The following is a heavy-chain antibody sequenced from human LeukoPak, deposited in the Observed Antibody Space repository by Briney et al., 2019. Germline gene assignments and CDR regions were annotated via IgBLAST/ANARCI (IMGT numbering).Heavy chain of an antibody. D-gene: IGHD4-23*01. V-gene: IGHV3-21*01. CDR3: ARDYGGSSPFDY. CDR2: IISSSTYI. Sequence: GGSLRLSCAASGFTFSSYSMNWVRQAPGKGLEWVSSIISSSTYIYYADSVKGRFTISRDNPKNSLYLQMNSLRPEDTAVYYCARDYGGSSPFDYWGQGTLVTVSS. CDR1: GFTFSSYS. J-gene: IGHJ4*02.